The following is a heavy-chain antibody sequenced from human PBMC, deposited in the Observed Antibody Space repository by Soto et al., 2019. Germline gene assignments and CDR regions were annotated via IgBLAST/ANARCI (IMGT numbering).Heavy chain of an antibody. CDR2: IWYDGSNK. CDR1: GFTFSSYA. J-gene: IGHJ5*02. D-gene: IGHD2-15*01. Sequence: QVQLVESGGGVVQSGRSLRLSCAASGFTFSSYAMHWVRQAPGKGLEWVAVIWYDGSNKYFADSVKGRFTISRDNSKNTLYLQMNSLRVGDTAVYYCARGVDWFDPWGQGTLVTVSS. V-gene: IGHV3-33*01. CDR3: ARGVDWFDP.